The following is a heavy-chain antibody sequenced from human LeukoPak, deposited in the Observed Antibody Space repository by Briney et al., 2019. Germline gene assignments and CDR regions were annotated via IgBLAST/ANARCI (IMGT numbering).Heavy chain of an antibody. V-gene: IGHV4-59*01. CDR1: GGSISTYY. Sequence: PSETLSLTCTVSGGSISTYYWNWLRQPPGKGLEWIGYIYYTGSANYNPSFASRLTISIDTSKKQFFLKLNSVTAADTAVYFCAREHYDFYGMDVWGQGTTVTVSS. CDR3: AREHYDFYGMDV. J-gene: IGHJ6*02. CDR2: IYYTGSA. D-gene: IGHD3-3*01.